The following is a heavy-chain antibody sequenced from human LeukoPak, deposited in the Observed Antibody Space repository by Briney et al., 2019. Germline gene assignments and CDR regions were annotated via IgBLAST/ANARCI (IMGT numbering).Heavy chain of an antibody. D-gene: IGHD3-10*01. Sequence: SETLSLTCAVSGYSISSGYYWGWIRQPPGKGLEWIGSIYHSGSTYYNPSLKSRVTISVDTSKNQFSLKLSSVTAADTAVYYCARHRHYYGSGSYKDWFDPWGQGTLVTVSS. V-gene: IGHV4-38-2*01. CDR1: GYSISSGYY. CDR3: ARHRHYYGSGSYKDWFDP. CDR2: IYHSGST. J-gene: IGHJ5*02.